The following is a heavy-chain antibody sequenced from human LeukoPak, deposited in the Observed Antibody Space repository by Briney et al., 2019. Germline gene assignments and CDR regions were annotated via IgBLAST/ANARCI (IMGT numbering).Heavy chain of an antibody. CDR2: IYYSGST. CDR3: ARSSRGLGESTRFDP. D-gene: IGHD3-10*01. J-gene: IGHJ5*02. V-gene: IGHV4-59*08. CDR1: GGSISSYY. Sequence: SETLSLTCTVSGGSISSYYWSWIRQPPGKGLEWIGYIYYSGSTNYNPSLKSRVTISVDTSKNQFSLKLSSVTAADAAVYYCARSSRGLGESTRFDPWGQGTLVTVSS.